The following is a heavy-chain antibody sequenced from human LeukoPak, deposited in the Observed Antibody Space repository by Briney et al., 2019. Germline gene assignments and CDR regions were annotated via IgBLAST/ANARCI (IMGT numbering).Heavy chain of an antibody. CDR1: GFTFSSYA. J-gene: IGHJ4*02. D-gene: IGHD3-3*01. CDR3: AKVVVGDDFWSGYYSDY. CDR2: ISGSGGST. Sequence: GGSLRLSCAASGFTFSSYAMSWVRQAPGKGLEWVSAISGSGGSTYYADSVKGRFTISRDNSKNTLYLQMNSLRAEGTAVYYCAKVVVGDDFWSGYYSDYWGQGTLVTVSS. V-gene: IGHV3-23*01.